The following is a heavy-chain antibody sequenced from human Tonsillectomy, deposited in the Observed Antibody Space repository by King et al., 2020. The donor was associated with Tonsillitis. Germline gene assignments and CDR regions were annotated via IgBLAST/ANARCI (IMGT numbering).Heavy chain of an antibody. CDR2: IKSKAYGETT. V-gene: IGHV3-49*04. CDR1: GFPFGEYA. J-gene: IGHJ4*02. CDR3: TRGRLGGSRGDY. D-gene: IGHD3-16*01. Sequence: VQLVESGGGLVPPGRSLRLSCTASGFPFGEYAVTWVRQAPGKGLEWVGLIKSKAYGETTEYASSGKDRFILSRDDSESIAYLQMNSLKIEDTAVYHCTRGRLGGSRGDYWGQGTLVTVSS.